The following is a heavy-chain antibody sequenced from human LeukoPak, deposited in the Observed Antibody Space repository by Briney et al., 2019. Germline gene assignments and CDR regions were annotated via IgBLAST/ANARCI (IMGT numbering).Heavy chain of an antibody. D-gene: IGHD3-16*02. V-gene: IGHV3-33*01. Sequence: QPGRSPRLSCAASGFTFSSYGMHWVRQAPGKGLEWVAVIWYDGRNKFYADSLKGRFTISRDNSKNTLYLQMNSLRAEDTAVYYCARVNRGDAFDIWGQGTLVTVSS. CDR1: GFTFSSYG. CDR3: ARVNRGDAFDI. CDR2: IWYDGRNK. J-gene: IGHJ3*02.